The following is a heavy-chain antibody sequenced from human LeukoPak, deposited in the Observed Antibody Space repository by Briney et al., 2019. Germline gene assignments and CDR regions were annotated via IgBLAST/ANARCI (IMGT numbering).Heavy chain of an antibody. V-gene: IGHV4-59*12. CDR2: IYHSGST. J-gene: IGHJ5*02. CDR1: GGSISSYY. D-gene: IGHD3-10*01. Sequence: PSETLSLTCTVSGGSISSYYWSWIRQPPGKGLEWIGYIYHSGSTYYNPSLKSRVTISVDRSKNQFSLKLSSVTAADTAVYYCARAGLLWFGDANWFDPWGQGTLVTVSS. CDR3: ARAGLLWFGDANWFDP.